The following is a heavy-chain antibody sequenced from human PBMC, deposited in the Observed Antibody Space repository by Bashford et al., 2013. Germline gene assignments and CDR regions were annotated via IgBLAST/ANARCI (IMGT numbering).Heavy chain of an antibody. Sequence: SETLSLTCTVSGGSISSYYCAWIRQPAGKGLEWIGRIYSSGSADYNPSLKSRVTMSVDTSKNQFSLSLTSLTAADTAVYYCARTIAVAGKGRDYGMDVWGQGDHGHRLL. D-gene: IGHD6-19*01. CDR2: IYSSGSA. V-gene: IGHV4-4*07. CDR3: ARTIAVAGKGRDYGMDV. CDR1: GGSISSYY. J-gene: IGHJ6*02.